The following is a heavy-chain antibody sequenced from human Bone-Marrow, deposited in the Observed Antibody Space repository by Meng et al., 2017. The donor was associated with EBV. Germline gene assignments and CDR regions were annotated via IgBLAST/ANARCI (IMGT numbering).Heavy chain of an antibody. CDR3: ASESGRGYTPDY. CDR2: LIPMSGAP. V-gene: IGHV1-69*01. D-gene: IGHD3-10*01. CDR1: GGTCTSDA. Sequence: QVRAVYPGQTCTRPGAAVTVSCKTSGGTCTSDAISWVRQAPGQGLEWRGGLIPMSGAPNTAQKFQGRITITADESTSTHYMDLSSLRSEDTAVYYCASESGRGYTPDYWGQGTLVTVSS. J-gene: IGHJ4*02.